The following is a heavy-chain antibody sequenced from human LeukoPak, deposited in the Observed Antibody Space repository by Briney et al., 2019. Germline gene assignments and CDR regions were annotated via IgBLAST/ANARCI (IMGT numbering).Heavy chain of an antibody. D-gene: IGHD3-22*01. CDR1: GFTFSSYA. CDR2: ISGSGGST. Sequence: PGGSLRLSCAASGFTFSSYAMSWVRQAPGKGLEWVSAISGSGGSTYYADSVKGRFTISRDNSKNTLYLQMNSLRAEDTAVYYCARDRGYYYDSPLAFDIWGQGTMVTVSS. J-gene: IGHJ3*02. V-gene: IGHV3-23*01. CDR3: ARDRGYYYDSPLAFDI.